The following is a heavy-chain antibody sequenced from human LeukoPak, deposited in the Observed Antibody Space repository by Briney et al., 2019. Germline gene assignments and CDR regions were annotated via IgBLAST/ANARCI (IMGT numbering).Heavy chain of an antibody. D-gene: IGHD6-6*01. CDR2: ISYDGSNK. CDR1: GFTFSSDA. V-gene: IGHV3-30-3*01. Sequence: GGSLRLSCAASGFTFSSDAMHWVRQAPGKGLEWVAIISYDGSNKYYADSVKGRFTISRDNSKNTLYVQMNSLRAEDTAVYYCAREEGSARSFDYWGQGTLVTVSS. CDR3: AREEGSARSFDY. J-gene: IGHJ4*02.